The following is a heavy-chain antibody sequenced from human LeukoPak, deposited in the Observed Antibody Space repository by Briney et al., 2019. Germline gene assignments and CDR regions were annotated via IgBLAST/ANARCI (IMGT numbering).Heavy chain of an antibody. Sequence: SETLSLTCTVSGGSISSYYWSWIRQPAGKGLEWIGRIYTSGSTNYNPSLKSRVTMSLDTSKNQFSLKLSSVTAADTAVYYCARDLQGYCSGGSCYSFRWFDPWGQGTLVTVSS. CDR3: ARDLQGYCSGGSCYSFRWFDP. CDR1: GGSISSYY. CDR2: IYTSGST. V-gene: IGHV4-4*07. J-gene: IGHJ5*02. D-gene: IGHD2-15*01.